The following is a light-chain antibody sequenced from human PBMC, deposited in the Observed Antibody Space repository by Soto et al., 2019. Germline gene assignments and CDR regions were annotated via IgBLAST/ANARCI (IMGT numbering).Light chain of an antibody. CDR1: QTVGNR. Sequence: EVVVTLSPAALSSSTWERATLSCMASQTVGNRLAWYQHKPGQAPRLLIYDSSTRATGIPARFSGSGSGTDFTLTISSLEPEDFAVYYCQQRSNWPWITFGQGTRLEIK. CDR2: DSS. CDR3: QQRSNWPWIT. V-gene: IGKV3-11*01. J-gene: IGKJ5*01.